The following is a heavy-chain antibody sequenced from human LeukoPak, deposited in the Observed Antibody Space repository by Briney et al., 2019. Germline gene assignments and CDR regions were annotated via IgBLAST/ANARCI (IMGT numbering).Heavy chain of an antibody. Sequence: GGSLTLSCAASGFTFSSYWMSWVRQAPGKGLEWVASIKQDGDEKYYVDSVKGRFTISRDNAKNSLYLQMNSLRAEDTAVYFCARSARADTSAYFPVDYWGRGILVAVSS. V-gene: IGHV3-7*01. J-gene: IGHJ4*02. D-gene: IGHD3-22*01. CDR2: IKQDGDEK. CDR1: GFTFSSYW. CDR3: ARSARADTSAYFPVDY.